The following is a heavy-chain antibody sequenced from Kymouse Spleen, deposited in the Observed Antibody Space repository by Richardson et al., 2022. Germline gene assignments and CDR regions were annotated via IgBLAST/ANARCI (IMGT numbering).Heavy chain of an antibody. CDR1: GGSFSGYY. J-gene: IGHJ3*02. CDR2: INHSGST. V-gene: IGHV4-34*01. Sequence: QVQLQQWGAGLLKPSETLSLTCAVYGGSFSGYYWSWIRQPPGKGLEWIGEINHSGSTNYNPSLKSRVTISVDTSKNQFSLKLSSVTAADTAVYYCAREGQLVAFDIWGQGTMVTVSS. D-gene: IGHD6-6*01. CDR3: AREGQLVAFDI.